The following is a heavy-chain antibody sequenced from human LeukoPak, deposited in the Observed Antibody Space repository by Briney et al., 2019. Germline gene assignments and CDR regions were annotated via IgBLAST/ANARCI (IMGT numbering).Heavy chain of an antibody. CDR2: ISGNSGTT. J-gene: IGHJ4*02. CDR1: GFTFSSYG. Sequence: PGGSLRLSCAASGFTFSSYGMSWVRQAPGKGLEWVSGISGNSGTTYYADSVKGRFTISRDNAKNSLYLQMNSLRAEDTAVYYCARAAHCDGDCSIPYYFDYWGQGTLDTVSS. V-gene: IGHV3-23*01. D-gene: IGHD2-21*02. CDR3: ARAAHCDGDCSIPYYFDY.